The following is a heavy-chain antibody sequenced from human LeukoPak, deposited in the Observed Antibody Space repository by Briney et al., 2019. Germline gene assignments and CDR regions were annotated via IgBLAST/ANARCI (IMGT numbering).Heavy chain of an antibody. V-gene: IGHV4-59*11. D-gene: IGHD1-26*01. CDR2: IYYSGST. Sequence: PSETLSLTCTGSGGSISSHYWSWIRQPPGKGLEWIGYIYYSGSTNYNPSLKSRVTISVDTSKNQFSLKLSSVTAADTAVYYCARDLLSNAFDIWGQGTMVTVSS. CDR1: GGSISSHY. CDR3: ARDLLSNAFDI. J-gene: IGHJ3*02.